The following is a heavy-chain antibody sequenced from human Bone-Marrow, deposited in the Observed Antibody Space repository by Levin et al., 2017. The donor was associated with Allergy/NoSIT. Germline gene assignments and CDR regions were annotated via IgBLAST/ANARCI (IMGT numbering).Heavy chain of an antibody. CDR1: GGTFSTFS. V-gene: IGHV1-69*04. J-gene: IGHJ4*02. CDR3: AREGSIGY. CDR2: IIPIIDIS. Sequence: ASVKVSCKAAGGTFSTFSIMWVRQAPGQGLEWMGRIIPIIDISNYAQKFQGRLTISADKSTSTAYMELSSLRSDDTAIYYCAREGSIGYWGQGTLVAVSS.